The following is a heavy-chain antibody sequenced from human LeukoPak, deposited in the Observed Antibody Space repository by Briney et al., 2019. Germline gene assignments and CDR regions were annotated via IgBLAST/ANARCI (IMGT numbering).Heavy chain of an antibody. J-gene: IGHJ5*02. V-gene: IGHV1-58*02. CDR3: AREASIGWFDP. D-gene: IGHD3-22*01. CDR1: GFTFTSSA. Sequence: SVKVSCKASGFTFTSSAMQWVRQARGQRLEWIGWIVVGSGNTNYAQKFQERVTITRDMSTSTAYMELRSLRSDDTAVYYCAREASIGWFDPWGQGTLVTVSS. CDR2: IVVGSGNT.